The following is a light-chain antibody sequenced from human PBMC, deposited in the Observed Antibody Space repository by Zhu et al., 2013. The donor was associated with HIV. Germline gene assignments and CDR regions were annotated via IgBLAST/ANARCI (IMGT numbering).Light chain of an antibody. Sequence: IVLTQSPVILSLSPGERATLSCRASQGISNYLAWYQQKPGQAPRLLIYGASTRATGIPDRFSGSGSGTDFTLTISRLEPEDFAVYYCQQYGSSPLTFGGGTKVEIK. V-gene: IGKV3-20*01. CDR1: QGISNY. CDR3: QQYGSSPLT. CDR2: GAS. J-gene: IGKJ4*01.